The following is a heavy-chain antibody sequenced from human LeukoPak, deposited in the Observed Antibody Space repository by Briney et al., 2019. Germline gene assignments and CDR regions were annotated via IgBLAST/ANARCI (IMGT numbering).Heavy chain of an antibody. D-gene: IGHD6-19*01. CDR3: ARGLGWTNWYFDL. V-gene: IGHV4-61*02. J-gene: IGHJ2*01. CDR1: GGSISSGSYY. Sequence: SQTLSLTCTVSGGSISSGSYYWSWIRQPAGKGLEWIGRICTSGSTNYNPSLKSRVTISVDTSKNQFSLKLSSVTATDTAVYYCARGLGWTNWYFDLWGRGTLVTVSS. CDR2: ICTSGST.